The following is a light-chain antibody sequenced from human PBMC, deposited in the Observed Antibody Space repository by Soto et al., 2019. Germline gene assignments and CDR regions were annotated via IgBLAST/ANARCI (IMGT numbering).Light chain of an antibody. CDR2: KAS. J-gene: IGKJ1*01. Sequence: DIPMTQSPSTLSASVGDRVTITCRASQSISSWLAWYQQKPGKAPKLLIYKASSLESGVPSRFSGSGSGTEVTLTISSLQPEEFATYYCQQYNSYPWTFGQGTKVEIK. V-gene: IGKV1-5*03. CDR1: QSISSW. CDR3: QQYNSYPWT.